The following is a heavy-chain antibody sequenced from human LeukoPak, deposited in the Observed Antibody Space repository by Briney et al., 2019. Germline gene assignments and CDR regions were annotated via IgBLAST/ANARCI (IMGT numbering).Heavy chain of an antibody. J-gene: IGHJ4*02. Sequence: ASVKVSCKASGYTFTGHYLHWVRQAPGQGLEWMGWIDPHSGDTNYAQKFQGRVPKTRDTAITTAYMELSRLTSDDTAVYYCAREVASGYCIDGVCPPFGYWGQGSLVTVSS. CDR2: IDPHSGDT. CDR3: AREVASGYCIDGVCPPFGY. V-gene: IGHV1-2*02. CDR1: GYTFTGHY. D-gene: IGHD2-8*01.